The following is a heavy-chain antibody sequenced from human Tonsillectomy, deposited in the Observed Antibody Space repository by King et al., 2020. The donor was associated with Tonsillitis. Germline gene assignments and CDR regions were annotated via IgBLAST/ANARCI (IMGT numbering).Heavy chain of an antibody. J-gene: IGHJ6*02. Sequence: VQLVESGGGLVKPGGSLRLSCAASGFTFSSYSMNWVRQAPGKGLEWVSSISSSSSYIYYADSVKGRFTISRDNAKNSLYLQMNSLRAEDTAVYYCARGVTPDSSSWYEGDYYYYGMDVWGQGTTVTVSS. V-gene: IGHV3-21*01. CDR1: GFTFSSYS. CDR2: ISSSSSYI. D-gene: IGHD6-13*01. CDR3: ARGVTPDSSSWYEGDYYYYGMDV.